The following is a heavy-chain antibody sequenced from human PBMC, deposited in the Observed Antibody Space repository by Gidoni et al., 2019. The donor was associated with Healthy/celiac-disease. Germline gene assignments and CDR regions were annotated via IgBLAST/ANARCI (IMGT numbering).Heavy chain of an antibody. CDR1: GGTFSSYA. D-gene: IGHD3-22*01. CDR2: IIPIFGTA. Sequence: QVQLVQSGAEVKKPGSSVKVSCKASGGTFSSYAISWVRQAPGQGLEWMGGIIPIFGTANYAQKFQGRVTITADKSTSTAYMELSSLRSEDTAVYYCARHYYDSSGYYYSPLRSNWFDPWGQGTLVTVSS. J-gene: IGHJ5*02. V-gene: IGHV1-69*06. CDR3: ARHYYDSSGYYYSPLRSNWFDP.